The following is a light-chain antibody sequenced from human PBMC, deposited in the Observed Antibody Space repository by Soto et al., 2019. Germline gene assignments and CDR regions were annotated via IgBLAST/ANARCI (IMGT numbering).Light chain of an antibody. CDR3: SSYTSSSTYV. CDR2: DVT. V-gene: IGLV2-14*03. CDR1: NSDVGAYPY. Sequence: QSVLTQPASVSGSPGQSITISCTGTNSDVGAYPYVSWYQQHPGTAPKLLIYDVTNRPSGVPDRFSGSQSGKTASLTVSGLQAEDEADYYCSSYTSSSTYVFGTGTKVTVL. J-gene: IGLJ1*01.